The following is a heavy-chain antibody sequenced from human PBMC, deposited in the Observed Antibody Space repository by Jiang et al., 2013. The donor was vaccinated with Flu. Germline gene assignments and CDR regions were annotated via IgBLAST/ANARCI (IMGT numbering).Heavy chain of an antibody. CDR1: GGSISSGGYY. Sequence: SQTLSLTCTVSGGSISSGGYYWSWIRQHPGKGLEWIGYIYYSGSTYYNPSLKSRVTISVDTSKNQFSLKLSSVTAADTAVYYCARGLLYYYDSSAPPMLDAFDIWGQGTMVTVSS. CDR3: ARGLLYYYDSSAPPMLDAFDI. V-gene: IGHV4-31*03. J-gene: IGHJ3*02. CDR2: IYYSGST. D-gene: IGHD3-22*01.